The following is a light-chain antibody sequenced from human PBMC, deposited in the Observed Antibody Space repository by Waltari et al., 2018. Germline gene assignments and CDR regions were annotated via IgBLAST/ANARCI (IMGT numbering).Light chain of an antibody. CDR3: QQRSNWPTVT. CDR2: IAS. J-gene: IGKJ5*01. Sequence: EIVLTQSPGTLSLSPGERATLSCRASHSINQYLAWYQQKPAQPPRLLMYIASKRATGNPARFSGSGSGTDFTHTIGSLEPEGSAVYYCQQRSNWPTVTVGQGTRLGIK. CDR1: HSINQY. V-gene: IGKV3-11*01.